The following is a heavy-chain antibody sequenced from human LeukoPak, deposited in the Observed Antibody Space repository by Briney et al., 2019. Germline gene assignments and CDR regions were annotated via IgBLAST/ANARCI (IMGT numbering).Heavy chain of an antibody. V-gene: IGHV3-7*01. Sequence: GGSLRLSCAASGFSFTTYWMSWVRQAPGKGLEWVADIKQDGSEKYYVHSVKGRFTISRQNAKNSLFLQMNSLRAEDTAVYYCARHRSGGSQDDAFDIWGQGTMVTVSS. CDR3: ARHRSGGSQDDAFDI. CDR2: IKQDGSEK. J-gene: IGHJ3*02. D-gene: IGHD2-15*01. CDR1: GFSFTTYW.